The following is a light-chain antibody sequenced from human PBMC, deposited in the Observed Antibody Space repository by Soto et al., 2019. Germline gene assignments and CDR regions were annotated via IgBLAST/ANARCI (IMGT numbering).Light chain of an antibody. Sequence: EIVLTQSPGTLSLSPGERATLSCRASQSVSSSYFAWYQQKPGQAPRLLIYGASSRATGIPDRFSGSGSGTDFTLTSSRLEPEDFAVYYCQQYGSSPRTFGQGTKLEIK. V-gene: IGKV3-20*01. J-gene: IGKJ2*01. CDR3: QQYGSSPRT. CDR1: QSVSSSY. CDR2: GAS.